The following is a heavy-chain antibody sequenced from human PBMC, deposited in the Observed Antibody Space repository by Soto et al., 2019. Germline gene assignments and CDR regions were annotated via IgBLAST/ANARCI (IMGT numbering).Heavy chain of an antibody. CDR3: ATDEYCGSEIYFCYYGMDV. D-gene: IGHD3-10*01. CDR2: IYYNGST. V-gene: IGHV4-31*03. Sequence: QVQLQESGPGLVKPSQTLSLTCTVSGGSISIGGYFWSWIRQYPGKGLEWIGHIYYNGSTYYNPSLKSRVTISIDTSKNQFALRLTSVTAADTAVYYCATDEYCGSEIYFCYYGMDVWGQGTTVTVSS. J-gene: IGHJ6*02. CDR1: GGSISIGGYF.